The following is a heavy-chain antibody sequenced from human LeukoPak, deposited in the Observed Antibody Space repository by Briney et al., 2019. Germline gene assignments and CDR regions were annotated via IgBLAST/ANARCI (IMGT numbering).Heavy chain of an antibody. D-gene: IGHD3-10*01. CDR1: GGSTINYY. V-gene: IGHV4-59*01. J-gene: IGHJ3*02. CDR3: ARVSGFDAFDI. Sequence: SETLPLTCDVSGGSTINYYWSWIRQPPGKGLEWIGFVYYSGSTSYNPSLKSRVTISLDTSKNQFSLKLSSVTAADTAVYYRARVSGFDAFDIWGQGTMVTVSS. CDR2: VYYSGST.